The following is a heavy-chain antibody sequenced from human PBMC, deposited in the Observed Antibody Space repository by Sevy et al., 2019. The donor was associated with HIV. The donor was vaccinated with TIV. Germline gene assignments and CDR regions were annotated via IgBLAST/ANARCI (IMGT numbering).Heavy chain of an antibody. J-gene: IGHJ6*02. D-gene: IGHD2-21*01. V-gene: IGHV3-9*01. CDR2: VGGNGGNM. CDR1: GFPFIDNA. Sequence: QLGGSLRPSCAASGFPFIDNAMPWFRKVPGRALKWASGVGGNGGNMGFADSVKGRFTISRDNANHFLYLEMNSLRPEDTAFYYCAKDINRGCDGINCYPYYYYFYGLDVWGQGTTVTVSS. CDR3: AKDINRGCDGINCYPYYYYFYGLDV.